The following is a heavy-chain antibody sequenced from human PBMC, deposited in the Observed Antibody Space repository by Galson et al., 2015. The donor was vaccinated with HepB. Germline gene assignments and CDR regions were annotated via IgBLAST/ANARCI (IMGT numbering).Heavy chain of an antibody. D-gene: IGHD6-6*01. CDR1: GFTFDDYA. CDR2: ISWNSGSI. CDR3: AKVCLEYSSSLGAFDI. V-gene: IGHV3-9*01. Sequence: SLRLSCAASGFTFDDYAMHWVRQAPGKGLEWVSGISWNSGSIGYADSVKGRFTISRDNAKNSLYLQMNSLRAEDTALYYCAKVCLEYSSSLGAFDIWGQGTMVTVSS. J-gene: IGHJ3*02.